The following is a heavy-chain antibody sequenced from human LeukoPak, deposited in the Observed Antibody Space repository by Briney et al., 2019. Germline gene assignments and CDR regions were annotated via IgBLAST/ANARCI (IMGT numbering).Heavy chain of an antibody. Sequence: PGRSLRLSCVASGSTFSDYGIHWVRQAPGKGLEWVAVISYDGRKMKYADSVKGRFTISRDNSKDTLSLHMNTLRTEDTAVYYCARDYYDSSGYYYLPDYWGQGTLVTVSS. CDR1: GSTFSDYG. CDR3: ARDYYDSSGYYYLPDY. D-gene: IGHD3-22*01. J-gene: IGHJ4*02. CDR2: ISYDGRKM. V-gene: IGHV3-30*03.